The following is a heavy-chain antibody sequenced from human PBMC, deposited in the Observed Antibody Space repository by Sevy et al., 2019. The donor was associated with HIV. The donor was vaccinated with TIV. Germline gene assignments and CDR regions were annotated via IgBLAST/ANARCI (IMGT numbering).Heavy chain of an antibody. J-gene: IGHJ6*02. CDR3: VKGPYPAVTTSYALDV. D-gene: IGHD4-17*01. Sequence: GGSLRLSCAASGFTFKSYGMHWVRQAPGKGLEWVTFVRNDGSTKYYADSVRGRFTASRDNSKNTLYLQMNSLRPEDTAVYYCVKGPYPAVTTSYALDVWGQGTTVTVSS. CDR1: GFTFKSYG. V-gene: IGHV3-30*02. CDR2: VRNDGSTK.